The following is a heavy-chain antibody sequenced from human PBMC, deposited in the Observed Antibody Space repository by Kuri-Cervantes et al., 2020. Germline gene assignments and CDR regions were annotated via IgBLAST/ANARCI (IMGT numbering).Heavy chain of an antibody. Sequence: PCAASGFAFDDYAMHWVRQAPGKGLEWVSGISWNSGSIGYADSVKGRFTISRDNAKNSLYLQMNSLRAEDTAVYYCAKVAAAGNYYYHYMDVWGKGTTVTVSS. V-gene: IGHV3-9*01. J-gene: IGHJ6*03. CDR2: ISWNSGSI. D-gene: IGHD6-13*01. CDR1: GFAFDDYA. CDR3: AKVAAAGNYYYHYMDV.